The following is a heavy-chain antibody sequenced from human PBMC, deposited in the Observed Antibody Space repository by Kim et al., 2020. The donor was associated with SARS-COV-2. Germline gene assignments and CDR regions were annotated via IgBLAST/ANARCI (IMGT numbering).Heavy chain of an antibody. CDR3: AKYSSSWYGYYYYGMDV. V-gene: IGHV3-23*01. J-gene: IGHJ6*02. Sequence: KGRFTISSDNSKNMMYLKMNSLRAEETAVYYCAKYSSSWYGYYYYGMDVWGQGTTVTVSS. D-gene: IGHD6-13*01.